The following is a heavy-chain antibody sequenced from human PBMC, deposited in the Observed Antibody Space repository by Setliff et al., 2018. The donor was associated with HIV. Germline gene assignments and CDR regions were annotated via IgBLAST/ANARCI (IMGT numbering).Heavy chain of an antibody. CDR1: GGTFSSYA. Sequence: SVKVSCKASGGTFSSYAIRWVRQAPGQGLEWMGGIIPILGIANYAQKFQGRVTITADESTSTAYMELSGLSAEDTAGYYCARGESRSWYYNHAFDIWGQGTMVTVSS. J-gene: IGHJ3*02. D-gene: IGHD6-13*01. CDR2: IIPILGIA. V-gene: IGHV1-69*10. CDR3: ARGESRSWYYNHAFDI.